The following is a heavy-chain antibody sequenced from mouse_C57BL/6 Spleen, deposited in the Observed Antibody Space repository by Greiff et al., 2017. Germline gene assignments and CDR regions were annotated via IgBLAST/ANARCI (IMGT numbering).Heavy chain of an antibody. CDR1: GYTFTSYW. D-gene: IGHD2-4*01. Sequence: QVQLKQSGAELVKPGASVKMSCKASGYTFTSYWITWVKQRPGQGLEWIGDIYPGSGSTNYNEKFKSKATLTVDTSSSTAYMQLSSLTSEDSAVYYCARSDYGSYYAMDYWGQGTSVTVSS. CDR3: ARSDYGSYYAMDY. V-gene: IGHV1-55*01. CDR2: IYPGSGST. J-gene: IGHJ4*01.